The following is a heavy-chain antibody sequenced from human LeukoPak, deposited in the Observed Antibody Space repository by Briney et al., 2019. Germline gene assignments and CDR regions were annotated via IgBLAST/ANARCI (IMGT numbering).Heavy chain of an antibody. V-gene: IGHV3-66*01. CDR2: IYSGGST. CDR1: GFTVSSNY. J-gene: IGHJ6*03. D-gene: IGHD2-15*01. CDR3: ARDTRVVGAYRYYYYMDA. Sequence: PGGSLRLSCAASGFTVSSNYMSWVRQAPGKGLEWVSVIYSGGSTYYADSVKGRFTISRDNSKNTLYLQMNSLRAEDTAVYYCARDTRVVGAYRYYYYMDAWGKGTTVTISS.